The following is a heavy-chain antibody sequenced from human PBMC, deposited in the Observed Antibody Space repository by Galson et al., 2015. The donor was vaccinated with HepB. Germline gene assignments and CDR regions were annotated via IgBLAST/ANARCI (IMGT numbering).Heavy chain of an antibody. V-gene: IGHV3-43*01. CDR3: AKDMGRGSSWYFDY. Sequence: SLRLSCAASGFTFDDYTMHWVRHAPGKGLEWVSLISWDGGSTYYADSVKGRFTISRDNSKNSLYLQMNSLRTEDTALYYCAKDMGRGSSWYFDYWGQGTLVTVSS. D-gene: IGHD6-13*01. CDR2: ISWDGGST. J-gene: IGHJ4*02. CDR1: GFTFDDYT.